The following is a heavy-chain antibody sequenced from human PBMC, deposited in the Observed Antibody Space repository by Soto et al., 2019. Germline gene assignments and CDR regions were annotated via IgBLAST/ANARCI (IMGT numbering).Heavy chain of an antibody. CDR1: GYTFINHG. Sequence: ASVKVSCKASGYTFINHGLSWVRQAPGQGLEWMGWISGYNGYTKFARKIQGRVTMTRDTSTSTAYMELRSLRSDDTAVYYCAREGYCTSTTCDTEKFFDFYGMDVWGQGTTVTV. CDR2: ISGYNGYT. J-gene: IGHJ6*02. CDR3: AREGYCTSTTCDTEKFFDFYGMDV. V-gene: IGHV1-18*01. D-gene: IGHD2-2*01.